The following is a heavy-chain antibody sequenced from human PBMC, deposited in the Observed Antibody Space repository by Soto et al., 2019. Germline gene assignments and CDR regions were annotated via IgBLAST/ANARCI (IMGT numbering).Heavy chain of an antibody. D-gene: IGHD6-6*01. CDR2: IYYSGST. J-gene: IGHJ3*02. CDR3: ARDSEYSSSSPAFDI. CDR1: GGSISSYY. V-gene: IGHV4-59*01. Sequence: SETLSLTCTVSGGSISSYYWSWIRQPPGKGLEWIGYIYYSGSTNYNPSLKSRVTISVDTSKNQFSLKLSSVTAADTAVYYCARDSEYSSSSPAFDIWGQGTMVTVSS.